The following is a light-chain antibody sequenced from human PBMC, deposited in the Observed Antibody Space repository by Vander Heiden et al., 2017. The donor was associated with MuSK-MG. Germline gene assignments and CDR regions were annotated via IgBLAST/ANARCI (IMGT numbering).Light chain of an antibody. V-gene: IGKV4-1*01. CDR1: QSVLYSSNNKNN. CDR2: WAS. J-gene: IGKJ3*01. Sequence: DIVMTQSPDSLAVSLGERATLNCKSSQSVLYSSNNKNNLAWYQQKPGQPPKLLIYWASTRESGVPDRCSGSGSGTDFTLTSSSLEAEDVAVYYWQQYYSTPPAFGPGTKVDIK. CDR3: QQYYSTPPA.